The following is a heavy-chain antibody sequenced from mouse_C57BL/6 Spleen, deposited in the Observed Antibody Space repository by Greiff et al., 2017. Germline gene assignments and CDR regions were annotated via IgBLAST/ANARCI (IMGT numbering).Heavy chain of an antibody. CDR3: ARSYYGSSYWYFDV. CDR2: ISSGSSTI. CDR1: GFTFSDYG. J-gene: IGHJ1*03. Sequence: EVQLVESGGGLVKPGGSLTLSCAASGFTFSDYGMHWVRQAPEKGLEWVAYISSGSSTIYYADTVKGRFTISSDNAKNTLFLQMTSLRSEDTAMYYCARSYYGSSYWYFDVWGTGTTVTVSS. V-gene: IGHV5-17*01. D-gene: IGHD1-1*01.